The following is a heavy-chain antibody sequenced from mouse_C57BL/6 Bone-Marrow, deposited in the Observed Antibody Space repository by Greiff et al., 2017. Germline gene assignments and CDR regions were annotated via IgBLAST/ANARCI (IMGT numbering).Heavy chain of an antibody. Sequence: EVQRVESGGGLVQPGGSLKLSCAASGFTFSDYYMYWVRQTPEKRLEWVAYISNGGSYTYYPDNVKGRFTISRDNAKNNLYLQMSHLKSEDTAMYYCARKDYYGSSYAMDYWGQGTSVTVSS. D-gene: IGHD1-1*01. CDR3: ARKDYYGSSYAMDY. J-gene: IGHJ4*01. V-gene: IGHV5-12*01. CDR2: ISNGGSYT. CDR1: GFTFSDYY.